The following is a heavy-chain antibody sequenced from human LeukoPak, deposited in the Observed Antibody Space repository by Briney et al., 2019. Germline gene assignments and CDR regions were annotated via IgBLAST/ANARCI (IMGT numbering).Heavy chain of an antibody. CDR3: ARDPSGSSSWVRFDY. Sequence: GGSLRLSCGASGFTFSSFWMSWVRQAPGKGLEWVASIKQDGSEKNYVDSVKGRFTISRDNAKNSVSLQMNSLRAEDTAVYYCARDPSGSSSWVRFDYWGQGTLVTVSS. CDR2: IKQDGSEK. V-gene: IGHV3-7*01. CDR1: GFTFSSFW. D-gene: IGHD6-13*01. J-gene: IGHJ4*02.